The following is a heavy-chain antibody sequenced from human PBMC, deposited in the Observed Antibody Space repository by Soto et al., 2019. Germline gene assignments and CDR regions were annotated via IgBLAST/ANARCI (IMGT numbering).Heavy chain of an antibody. CDR3: ASLRVGDWANYYYYYGMDV. CDR1: GFTFSVYA. D-gene: IGHD2-21*02. V-gene: IGHV3-23*01. J-gene: IGHJ6*02. CDR2: VTANGGST. Sequence: LRLSCAATGFTFSVYAMTWVRQAPGKGLEWVSAVTANGGSTYSADSVKGRFTISRDNSKNTLFLQMNSLRAEDTAVYYCASLRVGDWANYYYYYGMDVWGQGTTVTVSS.